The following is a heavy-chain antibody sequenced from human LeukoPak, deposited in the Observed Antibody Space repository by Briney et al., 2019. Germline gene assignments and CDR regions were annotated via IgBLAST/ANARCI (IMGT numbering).Heavy chain of an antibody. CDR2: ISAYNGNT. Sequence: ASVKVSCKASGYTFTSYGISWARQAPGQGLEWMGWISAYNGNTNYAQKLQGRVTMTTDTSTSTAYMELRSLRSDDTAVYYCASDEAVRVRDYYYYGMDVWGQGTTVTVSS. V-gene: IGHV1-18*01. CDR1: GYTFTSYG. D-gene: IGHD3-10*01. J-gene: IGHJ6*02. CDR3: ASDEAVRVRDYYYYGMDV.